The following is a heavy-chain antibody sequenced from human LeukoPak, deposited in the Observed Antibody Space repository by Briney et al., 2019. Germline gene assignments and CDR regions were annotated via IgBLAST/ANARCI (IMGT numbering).Heavy chain of an antibody. J-gene: IGHJ4*02. CDR1: GYTFTGYY. D-gene: IGHD4-17*01. Sequence: ASVKVSCKASGYTFTGYYMHWVRQAPGQGLEWMGWINPNSGGTNYAQKFQGRVTMTTDTSTSTAYMELRSLRSDDTAVYYCARQFSLTDYGDVGFDYWGQGTLVTVSS. V-gene: IGHV1-2*02. CDR2: INPNSGGT. CDR3: ARQFSLTDYGDVGFDY.